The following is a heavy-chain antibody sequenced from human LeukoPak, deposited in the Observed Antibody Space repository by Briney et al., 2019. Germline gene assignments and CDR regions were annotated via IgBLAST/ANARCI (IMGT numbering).Heavy chain of an antibody. Sequence: GASVKVSCKASGYTFTSYYMHWVRQAPGQGLEWMGIINPSGGSTSYAQKFQGRVTMTRDTSISTAYMELSRLRSDDTAVYYCARVSDSSGYYYPLDYWGQGTLVTVSS. D-gene: IGHD3-22*01. CDR2: INPSGGST. CDR1: GYTFTSYY. J-gene: IGHJ4*02. V-gene: IGHV1-46*01. CDR3: ARVSDSSGYYYPLDY.